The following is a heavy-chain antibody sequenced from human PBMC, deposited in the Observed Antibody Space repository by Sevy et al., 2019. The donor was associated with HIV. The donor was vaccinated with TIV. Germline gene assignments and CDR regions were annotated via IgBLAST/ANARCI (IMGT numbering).Heavy chain of an antibody. Sequence: SETLSLTRAVSGGSISSGAYSWNWIRQPPGKGLEWIGYIFHTESTYYNPSLKSRVTISVDRSKNQFSLKLTSVTAADSAVYYCARDGGTVTTPGYFDYWGQGTLVTVSS. CDR2: IFHTEST. V-gene: IGHV4-30-2*01. J-gene: IGHJ4*02. CDR1: GGSISSGAYS. CDR3: ARDGGTVTTPGYFDY. D-gene: IGHD4-17*01.